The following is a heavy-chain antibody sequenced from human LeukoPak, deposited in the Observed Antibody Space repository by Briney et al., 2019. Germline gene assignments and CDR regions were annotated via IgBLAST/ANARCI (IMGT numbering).Heavy chain of an antibody. CDR2: ISGSGGST. Sequence: GGSLRLSCAASGFTFGSYAMTWVRQAPGKGLEWVSAISGSGGSTYYADSVKGRFTISRDNSKNTLYLQMNSLRAEDTAVYYCAKGAVPAALYYYYYYMDVWGKGTTVTVSS. J-gene: IGHJ6*03. D-gene: IGHD2-2*01. V-gene: IGHV3-23*01. CDR1: GFTFGSYA. CDR3: AKGAVPAALYYYYYYMDV.